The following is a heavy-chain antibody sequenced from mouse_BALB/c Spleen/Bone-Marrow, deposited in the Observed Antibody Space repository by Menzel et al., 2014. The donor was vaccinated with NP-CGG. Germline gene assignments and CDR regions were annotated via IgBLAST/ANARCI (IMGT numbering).Heavy chain of an antibody. CDR3: ARLEYYAMAY. CDR1: GFNIKDTY. Sequence: EVKLEESGAELVKPGASVKLSCTASGFNIKDTYMHWVKQRPEQGLEWIGRIDPANGNTKYDPKFQGKATITADTSSNPAYLQLSSLTSEDTAVYYCARLEYYAMAYWGQGTSVTVPS. V-gene: IGHV14-3*02. J-gene: IGHJ4*01. CDR2: IDPANGNT.